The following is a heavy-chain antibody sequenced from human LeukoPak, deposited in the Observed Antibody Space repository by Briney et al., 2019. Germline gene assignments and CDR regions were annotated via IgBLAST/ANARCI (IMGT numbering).Heavy chain of an antibody. V-gene: IGHV4-39*01. CDR1: GGSISSSSYY. CDR2: IYYSGST. D-gene: IGHD6-13*01. CDR3: AGIAASKLALDY. J-gene: IGHJ4*02. Sequence: PSETLSLTCTVSGGSISSSSYYWGWIRQPPGKGLEWIGSIYYSGSTYYNPSLKSRVTISVDTSKNQFSLKLSSVTAADTAVYYCAGIAASKLALDYWGQGTLVTVSS.